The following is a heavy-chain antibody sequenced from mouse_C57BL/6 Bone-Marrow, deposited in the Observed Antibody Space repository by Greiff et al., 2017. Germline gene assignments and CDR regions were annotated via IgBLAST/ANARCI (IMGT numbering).Heavy chain of an antibody. J-gene: IGHJ2*01. CDR2: IDPANGNT. Sequence: EVQRVESVAELVRPGASVKLSCTASGFNIKNTYMHWVKQRPEQGLEWIGRIDPANGNTKYAPKFQGKATITADNASNKAYLQLSSLTSEDTAIYYCARRGIYYDYDSYFDYWGQGTTLTVSS. V-gene: IGHV14-3*01. CDR3: ARRGIYYDYDSYFDY. D-gene: IGHD2-4*01. CDR1: GFNIKNTY.